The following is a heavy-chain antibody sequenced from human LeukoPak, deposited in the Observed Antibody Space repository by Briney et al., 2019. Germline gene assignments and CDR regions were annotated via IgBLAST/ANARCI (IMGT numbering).Heavy chain of an antibody. V-gene: IGHV3-21*01. CDR2: IFSSSDYI. CDR3: ARVSAMMYSSSWYFDY. J-gene: IGHJ4*02. Sequence: GRSLRLSCAASGFTFSSYSMNWVRQAPGKGLEWVSSIFSSSDYIYYADSVKGRFTISRDNAKNSLYLQMNSLRGEDTAVYYCARVSAMMYSSSWYFDYWGQGTLVSVSS. D-gene: IGHD6-13*01. CDR1: GFTFSSYS.